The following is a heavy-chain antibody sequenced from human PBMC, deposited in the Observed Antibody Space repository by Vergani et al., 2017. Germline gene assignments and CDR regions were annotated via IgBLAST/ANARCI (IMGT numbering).Heavy chain of an antibody. V-gene: IGHV4-59*11. J-gene: IGHJ2*01. CDR3: ARDRGRGRMSWYFDV. D-gene: IGHD3-16*01. CDR2: IYYVGST. Sequence: QVQLQESGPGVVKPSETLSLTCSVSDGSISDHYWSWIRQSPGKGLEWIGYIYYVGSTEYNPSLKSRVSISIDTSKSQVSLRLKSVTAADTALYYCARDRGRGRMSWYFDVWGRGTLVTVSS. CDR1: DGSISDHY.